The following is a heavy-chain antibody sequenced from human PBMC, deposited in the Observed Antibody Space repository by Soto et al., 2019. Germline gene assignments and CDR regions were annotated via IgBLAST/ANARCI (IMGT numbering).Heavy chain of an antibody. V-gene: IGHV3-49*04. CDR2: VRSETYGGST. J-gene: IGHJ4*02. CDR1: GFVFGDYA. Sequence: GGSLSLACSASGFVFGDYAVTWVRQAPGKGLEWVGVVRSETYGGSTEYAASVKGRFRISRDDSESIAYLQMTGLKTEDTAVYYCTRGRGTSGWYADYWGKGILVTVSS. D-gene: IGHD6-13*01. CDR3: TRGRGTSGWYADY.